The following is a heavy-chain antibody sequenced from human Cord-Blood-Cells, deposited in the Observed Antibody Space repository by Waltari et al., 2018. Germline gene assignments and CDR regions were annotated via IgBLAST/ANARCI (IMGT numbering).Heavy chain of an antibody. CDR3: ARPYGSSGYYYTPYAFDI. D-gene: IGHD3-22*01. V-gene: IGHV4-34*01. J-gene: IGHJ3*02. CDR2: INHSGST. CDR1: GGSFSGYY. Sequence: QVQLQQWGAGLLKPSETLSLTCAVYGGSFSGYYWSWIRQPPGKGLEWIGEINHSGSTYYNPSLKSRVTISVDTSKNQFSLKLSSVTAADTAVYYCARPYGSSGYYYTPYAFDIWGQGTMVTVSS.